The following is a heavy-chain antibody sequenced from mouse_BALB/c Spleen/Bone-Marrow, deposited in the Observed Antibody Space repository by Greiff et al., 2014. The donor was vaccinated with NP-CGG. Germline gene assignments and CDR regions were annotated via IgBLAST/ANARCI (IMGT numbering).Heavy chain of an antibody. J-gene: IGHJ4*01. D-gene: IGHD1-1*01. V-gene: IGHV1-4*01. CDR3: TIRYYAMDY. Sequence: QVQLQQSGALLARPGASAKMSCQASGYTFIRYTMHWGKQRAGQGLEWIGYINPSSAYTNFNQKFKDKATLTADKSSSTAYMQLSSLTSEDSAVYYCTIRYYAMDYWGQGTSVTVSS. CDR2: INPSSAYT. CDR1: GYTFIRYT.